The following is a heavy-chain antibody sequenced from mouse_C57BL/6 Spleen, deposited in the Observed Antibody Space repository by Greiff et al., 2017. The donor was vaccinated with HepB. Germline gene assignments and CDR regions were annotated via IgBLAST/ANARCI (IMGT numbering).Heavy chain of an antibody. V-gene: IGHV1-42*01. Sequence: EVKLMESGPELVKPGASVKISCKASGYSFTGYYMNWVKQSPEKSLEWIGEINPSTGGTTYNQKFKAKATLTVDKSSSTAYMQLKSLTSEDSAVYYCARGILRYLDYWGQGTTLTVSS. CDR2: INPSTGGT. CDR3: ARGILRYLDY. CDR1: GYSFTGYY. J-gene: IGHJ2*01. D-gene: IGHD1-1*01.